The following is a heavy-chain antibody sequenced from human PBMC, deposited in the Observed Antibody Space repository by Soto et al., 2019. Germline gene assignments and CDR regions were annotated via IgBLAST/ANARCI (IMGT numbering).Heavy chain of an antibody. J-gene: IGHJ4*02. CDR2: IKQDGSEK. V-gene: IGHV3-7*03. D-gene: IGHD3-22*01. CDR1: GFTFSSHW. Sequence: GGSLRLSCVASGFTFSSHWMTWVRQAPGKALEWVANIKQDGSEKYYVDSVKGRFTISRDSAKNSLFLQMNRLRAEDTAVYYCESRPPDRTYDGVFDFWGPGTLVTVSS. CDR3: ESRPPDRTYDGVFDF.